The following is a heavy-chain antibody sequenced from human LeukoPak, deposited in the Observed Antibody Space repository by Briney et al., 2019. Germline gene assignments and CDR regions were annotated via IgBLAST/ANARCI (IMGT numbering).Heavy chain of an antibody. CDR3: ARDMHYRATPTTYYYYYMDV. CDR1: GGSISSYY. V-gene: IGHV4-59*01. D-gene: IGHD1/OR15-1a*01. CDR2: IYYSGST. Sequence: SGTLSLTCTVSGGSISSYYWSWIRKPPGKGLEWIGYIYYSGSTNYNPSLKSRLIISVDTSKNQSSLKLSSVTAADTAVYYCARDMHYRATPTTYYYYYMDVWGKGTTVTVSS. J-gene: IGHJ6*03.